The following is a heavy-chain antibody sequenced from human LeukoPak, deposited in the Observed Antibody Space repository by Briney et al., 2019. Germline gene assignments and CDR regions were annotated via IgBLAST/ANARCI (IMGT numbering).Heavy chain of an antibody. CDR2: IYYSGNT. Sequence: LETLSLTCTVSGGSISPYYWSWIRQPPGKGLEWLGYIYYSGNTDYNPSLKSRVAISVDTSKNQFSLKLSSVTAADTAVYYCARSTGSTMFIDYWGQGTLVTVSS. V-gene: IGHV4-59*01. D-gene: IGHD3-10*02. J-gene: IGHJ4*02. CDR1: GGSISPYY. CDR3: ARSTGSTMFIDY.